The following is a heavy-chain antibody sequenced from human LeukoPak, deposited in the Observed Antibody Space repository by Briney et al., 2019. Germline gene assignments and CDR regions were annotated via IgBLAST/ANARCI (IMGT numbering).Heavy chain of an antibody. J-gene: IGHJ4*02. CDR2: ISSTASTI. V-gene: IGHV3-48*02. Sequence: GGSLRLSCAASGFTFSGYSMNWVRQAPGKGLEWVSYISSTASTIYYADSVKGRFTISRDNAKNSLYLQMNSLRDEDTAVYYCVRAPGSCTGGACSSGYWGQGTLVTVSS. D-gene: IGHD2-8*02. CDR1: GFTFSGYS. CDR3: VRAPGSCTGGACSSGY.